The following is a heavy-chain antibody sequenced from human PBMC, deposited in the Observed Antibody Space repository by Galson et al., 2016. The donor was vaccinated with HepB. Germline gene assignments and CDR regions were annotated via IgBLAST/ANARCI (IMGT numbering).Heavy chain of an antibody. CDR2: IDWVDEK. CDR3: ARLSGWSDRHLYS. J-gene: IGHJ4*02. CDR1: GFSLSTSGLC. V-gene: IGHV2-70*01. D-gene: IGHD6-19*01. Sequence: PALVKPTQTLTLTCTFSGFSLSTSGLCMTWIRQPPGKALEWLALIDWVDEKYYTTSLKTMLTISKDTSKNQVVLRMTNMDPVDTATYYCARLSGWSDRHLYSWAQGTLVTVSS.